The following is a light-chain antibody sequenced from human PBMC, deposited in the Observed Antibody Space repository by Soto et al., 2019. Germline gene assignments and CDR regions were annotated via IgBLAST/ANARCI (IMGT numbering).Light chain of an antibody. CDR1: QTISAW. V-gene: IGKV1-5*03. CDR3: QQYDSYSYT. CDR2: KAS. Sequence: DIQMTQSPSTLSASVGDRVTITCRASQTISAWLAWYQQKPGKAPKLLIYKASNLESGVPSRFSGSGSGTEFTLTISSLQPDDFATYYCQQYDSYSYTFGQGTQLESK. J-gene: IGKJ2*01.